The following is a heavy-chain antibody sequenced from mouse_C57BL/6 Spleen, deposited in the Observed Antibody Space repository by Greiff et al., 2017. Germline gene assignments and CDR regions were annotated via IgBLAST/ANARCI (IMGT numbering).Heavy chain of an antibody. CDR3: ARLLYDFYFDD. CDR2: IRNKANGYTT. CDR1: GFTFTDYY. Sequence: EVMLVESGGGLVQPGGSLSLSCAASGFTFTDYYMSWVRQPPGKALEWLGFIRNKANGYTTEYSASVKGRFTISRDNSQSILYLQMNALRAEDSATYYCARLLYDFYFDDWGQGTTLTVSS. J-gene: IGHJ2*01. V-gene: IGHV7-3*01. D-gene: IGHD2-3*01.